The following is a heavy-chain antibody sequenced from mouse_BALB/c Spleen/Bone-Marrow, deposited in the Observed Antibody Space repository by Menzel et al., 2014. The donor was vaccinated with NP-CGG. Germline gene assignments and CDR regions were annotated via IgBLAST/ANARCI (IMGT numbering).Heavy chain of an antibody. CDR1: GYSITSNYA. CDR3: ARSVIGVMVY. Sequence: EVKLMESGPGLVKPSQSLSLTCTVTGYSITSNYAWNWIRQFPGNKLEWMGYISYSGVTSYSPSLKSRISITRDTSKNQFFLQLTSVTTEDTATYYCARSVIGVMVYWGQGTSVTVSS. CDR2: ISYSGVT. V-gene: IGHV3-2*02. D-gene: IGHD1-1*01. J-gene: IGHJ4*01.